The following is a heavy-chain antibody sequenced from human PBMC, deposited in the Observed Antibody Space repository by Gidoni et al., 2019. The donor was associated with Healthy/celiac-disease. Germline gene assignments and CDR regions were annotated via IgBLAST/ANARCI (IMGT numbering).Heavy chain of an antibody. V-gene: IGHV3-30*18. CDR1: GLTFRRSG. D-gene: IGHD3-10*01. CDR3: AKGGFGELFHYYCGVDV. Sequence: VQLAASGGGVVQPGRSLILSCPASGLTFRRSGVNWVRQAPGKGLVWVAVRSYDGSNKYYADSGKGRFTISRDNSKNTLYLQMNSLRAEDTAVYYWAKGGFGELFHYYCGVDVWGQGTTVTVS. CDR2: RSYDGSNK. J-gene: IGHJ6*02.